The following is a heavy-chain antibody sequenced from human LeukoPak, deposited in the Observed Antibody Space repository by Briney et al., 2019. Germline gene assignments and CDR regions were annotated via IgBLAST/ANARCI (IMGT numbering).Heavy chain of an antibody. CDR3: AREEVKSFDN. J-gene: IGHJ4*02. Sequence: PGGSLRLSCAASGFTFSSYAMNWVRQAPGKGLEWVSTISGSGGSTYYADSVKGRFTISRDNSKNTLYLQMNGLRAEDTAIYYCAREEVKSFDNWGQGTLVNVSS. CDR1: GFTFSSYA. V-gene: IGHV3-23*01. CDR2: ISGSGGST.